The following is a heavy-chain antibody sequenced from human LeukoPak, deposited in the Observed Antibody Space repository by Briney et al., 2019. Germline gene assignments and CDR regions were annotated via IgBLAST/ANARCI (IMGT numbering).Heavy chain of an antibody. CDR2: IYYSGST. CDR1: GGSISSSSYY. V-gene: IGHV4-39*07. D-gene: IGHD3-22*01. CDR3: ARVGDSSGYYFFDY. J-gene: IGHJ4*02. Sequence: SETLSLTCTVSGGSISSSSYYWGWIRQPPGKGLEWIGSIYYSGSTYYNPSLKSRVTISVDTSKNQFSLKLSSVTDADTAVYYCARVGDSSGYYFFDYWGQGTLVTVSS.